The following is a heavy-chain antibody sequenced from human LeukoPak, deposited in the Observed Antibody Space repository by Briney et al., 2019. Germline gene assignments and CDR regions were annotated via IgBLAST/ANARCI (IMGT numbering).Heavy chain of an antibody. Sequence: GGTLRLFCAASGFTYSYSAMSWVRQPPGKGREWVSTLSWSGITTYYANSVKGRFTISRDNSKNTLYLQMNSLRAEDTAVYYCAKGIYSSGLSYFDYWGHGTLVTVSS. J-gene: IGHJ4*01. CDR2: LSWSGITT. D-gene: IGHD6-19*01. V-gene: IGHV3-23*01. CDR1: GFTYSYSA. CDR3: AKGIYSSGLSYFDY.